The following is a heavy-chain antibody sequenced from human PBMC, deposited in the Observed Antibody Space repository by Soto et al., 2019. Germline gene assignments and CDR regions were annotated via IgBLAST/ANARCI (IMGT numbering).Heavy chain of an antibody. V-gene: IGHV3-74*01. CDR1: GFSFSTYW. J-gene: IGHJ6*02. CDR3: ASGRGHDQYCSGGNCYSYQYGMDV. Sequence: VQLVESGGGLVQPGGSLRLSCAASGFSFSTYWMHWVRQPPGKGLVWVSRTNSDGSSTTYADPVKGRFTISRDNAKNTLYLQMNSLRAEDTAVYYCASGRGHDQYCSGGNCYSYQYGMDVWGQGTTVTVSS. D-gene: IGHD2-15*01. CDR2: TNSDGSST.